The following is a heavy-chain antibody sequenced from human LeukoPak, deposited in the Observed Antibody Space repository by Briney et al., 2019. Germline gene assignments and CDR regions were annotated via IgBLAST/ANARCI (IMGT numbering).Heavy chain of an antibody. D-gene: IGHD3-3*01. Sequence: GFTXXXYAMSWVRQAPGKGLEWVSAISGSGGSTYYADSVKGRFTISRDNSKNTLYLQMNSLRAEDTAVYYCAKGRITIFGVAPEYFQHWGQGTLVTVSS. CDR1: GFTXXXYA. CDR3: AKGRITIFGVAPEYFQH. CDR2: ISGSGGST. J-gene: IGHJ1*01. V-gene: IGHV3-23*01.